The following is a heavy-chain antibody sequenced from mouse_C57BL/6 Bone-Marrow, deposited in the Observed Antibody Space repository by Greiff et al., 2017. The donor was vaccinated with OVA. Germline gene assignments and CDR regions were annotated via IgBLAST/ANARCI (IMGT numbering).Heavy chain of an antibody. CDR3: ARGVTTGYYAMDY. D-gene: IGHD2-2*01. Sequence: EVMLVESGGGLVKPGGSLKLSCAASGFTFSSYAMSWVRQTPEKRLEWVATISDGGSYTYYPDNVKGRFTISRDNAKNNLYLQMSHLKSEDTAMYYCARGVTTGYYAMDYWGQGTSVTVSS. CDR1: GFTFSSYA. V-gene: IGHV5-4*03. J-gene: IGHJ4*01. CDR2: ISDGGSYT.